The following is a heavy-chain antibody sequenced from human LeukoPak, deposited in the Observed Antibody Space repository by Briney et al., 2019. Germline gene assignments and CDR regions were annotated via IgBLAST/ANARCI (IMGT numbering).Heavy chain of an antibody. CDR3: AKDIVVVPAAIYYYYGMDV. V-gene: IGHV3-30*18. J-gene: IGHJ6*02. Sequence: VQPGRSLRLSCAASGFTFSSYGMHWVRQAPGKGLEWVAVISYDGSNKYYADSVKGRFTISRDNSKNTLYLQMNSLRAEDTAVYYCAKDIVVVPAAIYYYYGMDVWGQGTTVTVSS. CDR2: ISYDGSNK. D-gene: IGHD2-2*01. CDR1: GFTFSSYG.